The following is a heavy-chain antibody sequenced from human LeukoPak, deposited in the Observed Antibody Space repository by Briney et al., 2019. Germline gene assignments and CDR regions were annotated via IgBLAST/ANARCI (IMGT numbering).Heavy chain of an antibody. Sequence: GESLNLPCTAPGYRFTSYGISWSRQMTGKGLERMVRGSPSDSETYYNPSFRGHVTISVDKSISIAYLHWSSLRASDTAIYYCARVVCSGDTCYPRNWFDPWGQGTLVTVSS. CDR3: ARVVCSGDTCYPRNWFDP. D-gene: IGHD2-15*01. J-gene: IGHJ5*02. CDR2: GSPSDSET. V-gene: IGHV5-10-1*01. CDR1: GYRFTSYG.